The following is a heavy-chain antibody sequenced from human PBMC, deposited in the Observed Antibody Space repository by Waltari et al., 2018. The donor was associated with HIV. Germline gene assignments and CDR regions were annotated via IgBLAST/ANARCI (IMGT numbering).Heavy chain of an antibody. V-gene: IGHV3-9*01. CDR2: IRWNRVVL. CDR3: GKDVGAADFLIGYSAYGMEV. D-gene: IGHD3-9*01. J-gene: IGHJ6*02. Sequence: DVHLVESGGRLVQPGRSLRLSCIGSGFPFGDYGMHWVRKRPGKWLEWGSGIRWNRVVLGYAGAVKCRFTISRDNAKNSMSLTMKDLRPEDTAIYYCGKDVGAADFLIGYSAYGMEVWGQGTTVAVSS. CDR1: GFPFGDYG.